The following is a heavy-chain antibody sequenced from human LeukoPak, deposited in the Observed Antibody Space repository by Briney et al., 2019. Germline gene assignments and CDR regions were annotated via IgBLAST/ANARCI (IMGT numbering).Heavy chain of an antibody. V-gene: IGHV4-4*07. J-gene: IGHJ4*02. D-gene: IGHD2/OR15-2a*01. CDR1: GGSISGYY. CDR2: IYTSGSS. CDR3: AGHHPRNTVDF. Sequence: SETLSLTCIVSGGSISGYYWSWIRQPAGKGLEWIGRIYTSGSSNYNPSLKSRVTMSVDTSKNQFSLKLSSVTAADTAVYYCAGHHPRNTVDFWGQGTLVTVSS.